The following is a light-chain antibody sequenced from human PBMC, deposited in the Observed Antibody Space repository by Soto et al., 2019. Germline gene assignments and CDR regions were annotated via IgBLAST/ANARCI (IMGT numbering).Light chain of an antibody. CDR1: ESVPSNF. V-gene: IGKV3-20*01. J-gene: IGKJ1*01. Sequence: ESVLTQSPGTLSLSPGERATLSCRASESVPSNFLAWYQQKPGQAPILVIYGVSRRATGIPDRFSGSGSGTDFTLTISRLEPEDFAVYYCQQYDSSWTFGQGTKVEIQ. CDR2: GVS. CDR3: QQYDSSWT.